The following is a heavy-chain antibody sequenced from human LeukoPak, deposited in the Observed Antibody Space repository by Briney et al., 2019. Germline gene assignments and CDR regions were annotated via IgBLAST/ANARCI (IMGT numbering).Heavy chain of an antibody. CDR1: VGSITYYY. CDR3: ARQSGGSYVYFDY. V-gene: IGHV4-4*07. D-gene: IGHD3-22*01. CDR2: VSSTENT. J-gene: IGHJ4*02. Sequence: SETLSLTCTVSVGSITYYYWSWIRQPAGRGLEWIGRVSSTENTNYNPSLRSRVTISPDKSKNQFSLKLTSVTAADTAVYYCARQSGGSYVYFDYWGQGALVTVSS.